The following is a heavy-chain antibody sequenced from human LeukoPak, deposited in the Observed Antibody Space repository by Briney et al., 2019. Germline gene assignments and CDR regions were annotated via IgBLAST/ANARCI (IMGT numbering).Heavy chain of an antibody. V-gene: IGHV3-30*18. CDR3: AKVHQYSSSWSPNRYYYYGMDV. Sequence: GGSLRLSCAASGFTFSSYGMHWVRQAPGKGLEWVAVISYDGSDKYYADSVKGRFTISRDNSKNTLYLQMNSLRAEDTAVYYCAKVHQYSSSWSPNRYYYYGMDVWGQGTTVTVSS. CDR2: ISYDGSDK. CDR1: GFTFSSYG. D-gene: IGHD6-13*01. J-gene: IGHJ6*02.